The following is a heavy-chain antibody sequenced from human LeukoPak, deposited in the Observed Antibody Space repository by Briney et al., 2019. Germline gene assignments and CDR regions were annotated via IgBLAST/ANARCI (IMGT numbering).Heavy chain of an antibody. CDR2: IRSSGSTI. V-gene: IGHV3-48*03. D-gene: IGHD6-19*01. J-gene: IGHJ4*02. CDR3: ACREMEQWLVPSGLTDY. Sequence: PGGSLRLSCAASGFTFSSYEMNWVRQAPGKGLEWVSYIRSSGSTIYYADSVKGRFTISRDNAKNSLYLQMNSLRAEDTAVYYCACREMEQWLVPSGLTDYWGQGTLVTVSS. CDR1: GFTFSSYE.